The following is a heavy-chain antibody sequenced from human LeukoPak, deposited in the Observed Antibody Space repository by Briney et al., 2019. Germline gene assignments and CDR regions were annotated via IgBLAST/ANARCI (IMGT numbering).Heavy chain of an antibody. D-gene: IGHD1-26*01. CDR3: ARDLAGIVGVTAWFVP. CDR2: ISVYNGNT. Sequence: ASVKVSCKASAYTGTSYAISWMRQAPGQGLEWMGWISVYNGNTNYAQNFQGRVTMTTDTSTNTVYMELRSLSFDDTAVYYCARDLAGIVGVTAWFVPWGQGTLVTVSS. J-gene: IGHJ5*02. CDR1: AYTGTSYA. V-gene: IGHV1-18*01.